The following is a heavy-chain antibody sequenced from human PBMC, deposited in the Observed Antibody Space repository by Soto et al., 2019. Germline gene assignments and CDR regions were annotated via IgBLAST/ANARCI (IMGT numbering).Heavy chain of an antibody. V-gene: IGHV1-24*01. CDR3: ATDFSHFWSEHVH. CDR2: FDPEDGET. D-gene: IGHD3-3*02. CDR1: GYTLTELS. Sequence: ASLKVSCKVSGYTLTELSMHWVLQAPGKGLEWMGGFDPEDGETIYAQKFQGRVTMTEDTSTDTAYMELSSLRSEDTAVYYCATDFSHFWSEHVHWGQGTLVTVSS. J-gene: IGHJ4*02.